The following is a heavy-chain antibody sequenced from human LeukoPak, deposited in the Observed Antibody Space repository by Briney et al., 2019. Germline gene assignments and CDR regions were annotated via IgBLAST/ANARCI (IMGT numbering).Heavy chain of an antibody. D-gene: IGHD1-26*01. CDR3: ARLNVGN. V-gene: IGHV4-59*08. CDR1: GGSISSSY. J-gene: IGHJ4*02. CDR2: IDYSGST. Sequence: SETLSLTCTVSGGSISSSYWSWIRQPPGKGLEWIGYIDYSGSTNYNPSLKSRVSISIDTSKNQFSLKLSSVTAADTAVYYCARLNVGNWGQGTLVTVSS.